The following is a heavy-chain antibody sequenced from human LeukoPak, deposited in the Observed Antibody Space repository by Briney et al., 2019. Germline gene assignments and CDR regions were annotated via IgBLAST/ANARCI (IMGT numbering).Heavy chain of an antibody. CDR1: GGSISSYY. CDR2: IYYSGST. Sequence: SETLSLTCTVSGGSISSYYWSWIRQPPGKGPEWIGYIYYSGSTNYNPSLKSRVTISVDTSKNQFSLKLSSVTAADTAVYYCARQANRIYSSSQRDFDYWGQGTLVTVSS. CDR3: ARQANRIYSSSQRDFDY. J-gene: IGHJ4*02. V-gene: IGHV4-59*01. D-gene: IGHD6-13*01.